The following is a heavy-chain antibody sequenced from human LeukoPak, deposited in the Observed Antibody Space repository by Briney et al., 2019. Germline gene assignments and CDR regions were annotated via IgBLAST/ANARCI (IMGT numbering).Heavy chain of an antibody. CDR1: GFTFSTYA. D-gene: IGHD3-10*02. CDR2: ISSDGSFE. V-gene: IGHV3-30*07. CDR3: AELGITMIGGV. Sequence: GGSLRLSCAASGFTFSTYAMHWVRQAPGKGLEWVAIISSDGSFEYYADSVKGRFTISRDNAKSTLYLQINSLRAEDTAVYYCAELGITMIGGVWGKGTTVTISS. J-gene: IGHJ6*04.